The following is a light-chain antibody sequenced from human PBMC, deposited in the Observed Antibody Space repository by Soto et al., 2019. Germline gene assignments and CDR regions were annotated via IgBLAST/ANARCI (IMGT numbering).Light chain of an antibody. Sequence: DIQMTQSPSTLSASVGDRVTITCRASQSIRYWVAWYQHKPGKAPKLLIYDASTLESGVPTKFSGSGSGTEFTLTISSLHPDDFATYYCQQYNILSTFGQGTMADVK. J-gene: IGKJ1*01. CDR3: QQYNILST. CDR1: QSIRYW. V-gene: IGKV1-5*01. CDR2: DAS.